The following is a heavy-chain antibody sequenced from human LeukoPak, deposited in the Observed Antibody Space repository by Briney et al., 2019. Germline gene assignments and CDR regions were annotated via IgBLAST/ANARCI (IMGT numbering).Heavy chain of an antibody. CDR2: IYYSGST. J-gene: IGHJ3*02. CDR1: GGSISSYY. Sequence: SETLSLTCTVSGGSISSYYWSWIRQPPGKGLEWIGYIYYSGSTNYNPSLKSRVTISVDTSKNQFSLKLSSVTAADTAVYYCARHGGRWLQKSAFDIWGQGTMVTVSS. D-gene: IGHD5-24*01. CDR3: ARHGGRWLQKSAFDI. V-gene: IGHV4-59*08.